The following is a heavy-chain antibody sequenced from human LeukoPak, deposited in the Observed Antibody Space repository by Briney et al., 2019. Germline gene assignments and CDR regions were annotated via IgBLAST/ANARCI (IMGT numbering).Heavy chain of an antibody. CDR2: MNPNSGNT. Sequence: GPSVTVSCKASGGTFSSYAISWVRQAPGQGLEWMGWMNPNSGNTGYAQKFQGRVTMTRNTSISTAYMELSSLRSEDTAVYYCARGFKAAAGTDYWGQGTLVTVSS. CDR1: GGTFSSYA. CDR3: ARGFKAAAGTDY. D-gene: IGHD6-13*01. J-gene: IGHJ4*02. V-gene: IGHV1-8*02.